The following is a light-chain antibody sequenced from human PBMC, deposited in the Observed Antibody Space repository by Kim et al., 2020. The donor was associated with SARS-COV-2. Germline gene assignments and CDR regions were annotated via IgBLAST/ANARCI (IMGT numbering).Light chain of an antibody. V-gene: IGKV3-15*01. CDR1: QSVNSD. CDR3: QQYNNWPQT. Sequence: EIIMTQSPATLSVSLGGRATLSCRASQSVNSDLAWYQQKPGQAPRLLIYGASTRATGIPARFSGSGSGKDFTLTISSLQSEDFAVYYCQQYNNWPQTFGQGTKVDIK. J-gene: IGKJ1*01. CDR2: GAS.